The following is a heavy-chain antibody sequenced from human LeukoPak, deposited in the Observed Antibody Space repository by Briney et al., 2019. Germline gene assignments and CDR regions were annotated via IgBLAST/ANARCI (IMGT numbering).Heavy chain of an antibody. CDR3: ARDLRGYSGDDSGY. CDR1: GSTFSDYS. J-gene: IGHJ4*02. D-gene: IGHD5-12*01. CDR2: ISSNVNYI. V-gene: IGHV3-21*01. Sequence: GSLRLSCAASGSTFSDYSMSWVRQAPGKGLEWVSTISSNVNYIYYTDSVKGRFTISRDNAKNSLYLQVNSLRADHTAVYHCARDLRGYSGDDSGYWGRGTLVTVSS.